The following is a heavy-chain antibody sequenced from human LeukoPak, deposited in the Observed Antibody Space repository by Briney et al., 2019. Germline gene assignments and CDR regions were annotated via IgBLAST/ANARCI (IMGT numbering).Heavy chain of an antibody. V-gene: IGHV4-61*02. D-gene: IGHD3-22*01. CDR2: IYTTGST. Sequence: SETLSLTCTVSGGSISSGSYYWSWIRQPAGKGLDWIGRIYTTGSTNYNPSLKSRVTISVDTSKNQFSLKLSSVTATDTAMYYCARQSSTAYYDSSGLPYDAFDIWGQGTMVTVSS. CDR3: ARQSSTAYYDSSGLPYDAFDI. CDR1: GGSISSGSYY. J-gene: IGHJ3*02.